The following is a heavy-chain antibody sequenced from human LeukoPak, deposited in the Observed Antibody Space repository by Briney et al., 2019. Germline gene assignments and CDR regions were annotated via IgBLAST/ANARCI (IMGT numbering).Heavy chain of an antibody. CDR1: GFTFSSYA. CDR3: AKDPKVGATPPHFDY. Sequence: GGSLRLSCAASGFTFSSYAMHWVRQAPGKGLEYVSAISSNGGSTYYANSVKGRFTISRDNSKNTLYLQMNGLRAEDTAVYYCAKDPKVGATPPHFDYWGQGTLVTVSS. D-gene: IGHD1-26*01. J-gene: IGHJ4*02. CDR2: ISSNGGST. V-gene: IGHV3-64*01.